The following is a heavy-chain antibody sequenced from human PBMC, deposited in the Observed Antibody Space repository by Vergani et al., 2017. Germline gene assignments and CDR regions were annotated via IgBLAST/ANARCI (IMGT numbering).Heavy chain of an antibody. CDR1: GYTFTDYY. V-gene: IGHV1-69-2*01. J-gene: IGHJ5*02. CDR2: VDPEDGDR. Sequence: EVRLVQSAAEVKRPGATVKISCKVFGYTFTDYYIHWVQQAPGKGLEWMGLVDPEDGDRIYSDRFQGRVTITADKSTDTVYMELRSLRPEDTAVYYCARRGLGCDSNPCYADHGFDPWGQGTLVTVSS. CDR3: ARRGLGCDSNPCYADHGFDP. D-gene: IGHD2-2*01.